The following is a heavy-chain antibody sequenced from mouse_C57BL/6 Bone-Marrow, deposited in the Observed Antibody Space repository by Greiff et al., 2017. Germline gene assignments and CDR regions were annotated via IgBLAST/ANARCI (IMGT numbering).Heavy chain of an antibody. CDR2: IDPSDSYT. V-gene: IGHV1-69*01. CDR3: ARWGLGDY. CDR1: GYTFTSYW. Sequence: QVQLQQPGAELVMPGASVKLSCKASGYTFTSYWMHWVKQRPGQGLEWIGEIDPSDSYTNYNQKFKGKSTLTVDKSSSTAYMQLSSLTSEDSAVHYCARWGLGDYWGQGTTLTVSS. J-gene: IGHJ2*01. D-gene: IGHD4-1*01.